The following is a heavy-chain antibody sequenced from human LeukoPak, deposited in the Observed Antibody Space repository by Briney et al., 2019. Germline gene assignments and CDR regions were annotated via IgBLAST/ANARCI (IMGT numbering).Heavy chain of an antibody. V-gene: IGHV3-48*01. D-gene: IGHD2-2*01. CDR2: ISSRSSTI. CDR3: ARALGYCSSASCYYFDN. CDR1: GFTFSSYA. Sequence: GGSLRLSCAASGFTFSSYAMNWVRQAPGKGLEWVSYISSRSSTIYYADSVKGRFTISRDNAKNSLYLQMNSLRAEDTAVYYCARALGYCSSASCYYFDNWGQGTLVTVSS. J-gene: IGHJ4*02.